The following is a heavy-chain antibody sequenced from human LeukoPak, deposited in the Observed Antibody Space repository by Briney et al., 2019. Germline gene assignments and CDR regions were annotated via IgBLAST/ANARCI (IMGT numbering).Heavy chain of an antibody. D-gene: IGHD3-3*01. CDR1: GSNFKNYA. Sequence: SVKVSCKANGSNFKNYAFSWVRQAPGQGLEWMGGLIPGVGTPNYAEDFQDRVTITAAASSTTIYMEISSLTPDDTAVYYCARGLSTIFGVEPSGPKPTNPLFDYWGQGTLVTVSS. CDR2: LIPGVGTP. J-gene: IGHJ4*02. CDR3: ARGLSTIFGVEPSGPKPTNPLFDY. V-gene: IGHV1-69*13.